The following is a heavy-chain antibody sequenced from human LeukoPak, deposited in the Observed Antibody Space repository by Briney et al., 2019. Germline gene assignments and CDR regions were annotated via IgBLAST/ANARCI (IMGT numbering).Heavy chain of an antibody. CDR2: IKQDGSEK. V-gene: IGHV3-7*01. CDR3: ARQRRYCSGDNCYQRTFDY. D-gene: IGHD2-15*01. Sequence: GGSLRLSCAASRFILNNYWISWVRQAPGGGLEWVAHIKQDGSEKYYLDSVKGRFTISRDNAKNSLYLQMNSLRAEDTAVYSCARQRRYCSGDNCYQRTFDYWGQGTLVTVSS. J-gene: IGHJ4*02. CDR1: RFILNNYW.